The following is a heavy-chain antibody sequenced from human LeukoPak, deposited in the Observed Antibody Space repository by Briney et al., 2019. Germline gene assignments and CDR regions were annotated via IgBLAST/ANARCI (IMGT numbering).Heavy chain of an antibody. CDR3: AKNGDRGAYCTGGTCYPYFYYYMDV. D-gene: IGHD2-15*01. V-gene: IGHV3-21*01. CDR2: ISSSSSYM. Sequence: PGGSLRLSCAASGFTFSTYTMNWVRQAPGKGLEWVSSISSSSSYMYYVDSVKGRFTISGDNAKNSLSLQMNSLRAEDTAVYYCAKNGDRGAYCTGGTCYPYFYYYMDVWGKGTTVTI. J-gene: IGHJ6*03. CDR1: GFTFSTYT.